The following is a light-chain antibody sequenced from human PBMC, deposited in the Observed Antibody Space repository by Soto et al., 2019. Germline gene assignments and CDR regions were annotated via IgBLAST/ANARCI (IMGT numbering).Light chain of an antibody. Sequence: EIVMTQSPATLSVSPGERATLSCRASQSVSSNLAWYRQKPGQAPSRLIYGASTRATGTPARFSGSGSGTEFTLTISSLQSEDFAVYYCQQYNNWWTFGLGTRVEI. V-gene: IGKV3-15*01. CDR2: GAS. CDR3: QQYNNWWT. J-gene: IGKJ1*01. CDR1: QSVSSN.